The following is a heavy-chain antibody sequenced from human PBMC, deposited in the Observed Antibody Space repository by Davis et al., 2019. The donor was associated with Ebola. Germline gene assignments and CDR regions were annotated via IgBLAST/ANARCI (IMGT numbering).Heavy chain of an antibody. V-gene: IGHV4-4*02. Sequence: MPSETLSLTCAVSGGSISSTNWWSWVRQPPGKGLEWIGEIYHSGSTNYNPSLKSRVTISVDKSKNQFSLKLSSVTAADTAVYYCARDSSSGSYRRQEFDYWGQGTLVTVSS. CDR1: GGSISSTNW. D-gene: IGHD1-26*01. CDR3: ARDSSSGSYRRQEFDY. CDR2: IYHSGST. J-gene: IGHJ4*02.